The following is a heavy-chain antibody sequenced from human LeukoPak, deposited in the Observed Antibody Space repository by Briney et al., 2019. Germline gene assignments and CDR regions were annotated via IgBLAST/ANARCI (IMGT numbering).Heavy chain of an antibody. V-gene: IGHV4-31*03. J-gene: IGHJ4*02. CDR2: IYYSVST. D-gene: IGHD3-16*01. Sequence: NPSQTLSLTCTVSGGSISSGGYYWSCIRQHPGNGLEWTGHIYYSVSTYYNPSLKSRVTISVDTSKNQFSLKLSSVTAADTAVYYCARVGTMRGEGDFDYWGQGTLVTVSS. CDR1: GGSISSGGYY. CDR3: ARVGTMRGEGDFDY.